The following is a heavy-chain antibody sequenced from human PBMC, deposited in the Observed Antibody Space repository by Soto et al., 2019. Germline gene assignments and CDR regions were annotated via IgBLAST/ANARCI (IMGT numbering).Heavy chain of an antibody. CDR1: GGSFSGYY. Sequence: SETLSLTCAVYGGSFSGYYWSWIRQPPGKGLEWIGEINHSGSTNYNPSLKSRVTISVDTSKNQFSLKLSSVTAADTAVYYCARGGNYYGSGSYYGWFDPWGQGTLVTVSS. D-gene: IGHD3-10*01. CDR3: ARGGNYYGSGSYYGWFDP. J-gene: IGHJ5*02. V-gene: IGHV4-34*01. CDR2: INHSGST.